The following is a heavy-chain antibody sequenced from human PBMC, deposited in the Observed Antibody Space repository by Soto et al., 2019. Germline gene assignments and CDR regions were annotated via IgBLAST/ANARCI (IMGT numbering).Heavy chain of an antibody. V-gene: IGHV3-23*01. J-gene: IGHJ4*02. CDR2: ISGSGGST. CDR1: GFTFNNYA. Sequence: PGGSLRLSCAASGFTFNNYAMSWVRQAPGKGLECVSTISGSGGSTYYADSVQGRFTISRDKSKNTLYLQMNSLRAEDTAIYYCAKRGRGAVAFDYWGLGTPVTVSS. CDR3: AKRGRGAVAFDY. D-gene: IGHD6-19*01.